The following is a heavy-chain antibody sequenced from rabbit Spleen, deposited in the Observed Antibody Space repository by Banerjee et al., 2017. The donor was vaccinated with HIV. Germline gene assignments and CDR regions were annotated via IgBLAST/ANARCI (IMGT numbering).Heavy chain of an antibody. V-gene: IGHV1S45*01. D-gene: IGHD1-1*01. CDR1: GFSFSNKAV. CDR3: AREAAYYFVL. J-gene: IGHJ4*01. CDR2: INAVTGKA. Sequence: QEQLVESGGGLVKPEGSLKLSCTASGFSFSNKAVMCWVRQAPGKGLEWIACINAVTGKAVYASWAKGRSTFSRENTQNTVFLQMTSLTVADTATYFCAREAAYYFVLWGPGTLVTVS.